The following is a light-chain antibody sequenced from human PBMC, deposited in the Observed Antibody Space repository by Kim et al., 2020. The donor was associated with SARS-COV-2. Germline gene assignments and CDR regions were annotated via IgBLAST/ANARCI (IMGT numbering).Light chain of an antibody. J-gene: IGKJ4*01. V-gene: IGKV1-5*03. CDR1: QRISSW. CDR3: QQYNSYPLT. CDR2: KAS. Sequence: ECVGDSVTITCRASQRISSWLAWYQHRPGTAPKLLIYKASTLQTGVPSRFSGSRSGTEFSLTISSLVPDDFAAYFCQQYNSYPLTFGGGTKVDIK.